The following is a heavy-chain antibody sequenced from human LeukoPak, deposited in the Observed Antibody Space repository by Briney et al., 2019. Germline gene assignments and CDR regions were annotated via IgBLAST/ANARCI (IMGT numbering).Heavy chain of an antibody. D-gene: IGHD2-2*01. V-gene: IGHV3-23*01. Sequence: PGGSLRLSCAASGFTFSSYAMSWVRQAPGKGLEWVSAISGSGGSTYYADSVKGRFTISRDNSKNTLYLQMNSLRAEDTAVYYCAKSGYCSSTSCRLPYYYYGMDVWGQGTTVTVSS. CDR1: GFTFSSYA. J-gene: IGHJ6*02. CDR2: ISGSGGST. CDR3: AKSGYCSSTSCRLPYYYYGMDV.